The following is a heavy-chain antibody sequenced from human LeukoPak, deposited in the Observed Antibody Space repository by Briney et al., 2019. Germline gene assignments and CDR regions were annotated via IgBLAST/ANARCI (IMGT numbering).Heavy chain of an antibody. V-gene: IGHV1-18*04. D-gene: IGHD3-10*01. Sequence: GASVKVSCKASGYTFTSYAIHWVRQAPGQGLEWMGWISAYNGNRNYAQKFKGRVTMTTDTSTTTAYMELRSLRSDDTAVYYCARDPRPGNYYGSSSFYYYYGMDVWGQGTTVTVSS. CDR1: GYTFTSYA. J-gene: IGHJ6*02. CDR3: ARDPRPGNYYGSSSFYYYYGMDV. CDR2: ISAYNGNR.